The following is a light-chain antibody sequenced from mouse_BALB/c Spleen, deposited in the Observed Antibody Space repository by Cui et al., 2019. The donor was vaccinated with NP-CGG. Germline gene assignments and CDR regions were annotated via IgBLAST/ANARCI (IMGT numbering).Light chain of an antibody. CDR2: GTN. V-gene: IGLV1*01. CDR1: TGTVTTSNY. Sequence: QAVVTQESALTTSPGETVTLTCCSSTGTVTTSNYANWVQEKPDHLFTGLIGGTNNRAPGVPARFSGFLIGDKAALTITGAQTEDEAIYFCALWYSNHWVFGGGTKLTVL. CDR3: ALWYSNHWV. J-gene: IGLJ1*01.